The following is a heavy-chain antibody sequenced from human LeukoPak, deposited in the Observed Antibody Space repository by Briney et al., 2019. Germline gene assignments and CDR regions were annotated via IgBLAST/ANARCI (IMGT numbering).Heavy chain of an antibody. Sequence: PGGSLRLSCAASGFTVISNYMTWVRQAPGKGLEWVSVIYSGGSTYYADSVKGRFTISRDNPKNTLYLQMNSLRAEDAAVYYCARGADYFDYWGQGTLVTVSS. CDR2: IYSGGST. J-gene: IGHJ4*02. V-gene: IGHV3-66*02. CDR1: GFTVISNY. CDR3: ARGADYFDY.